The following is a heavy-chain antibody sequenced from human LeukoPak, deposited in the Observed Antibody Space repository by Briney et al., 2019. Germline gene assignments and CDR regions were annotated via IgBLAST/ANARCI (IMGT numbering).Heavy chain of an antibody. Sequence: GASVKVSCKASGYTSTSYGISWVRQAPGQGLEWMGWISAYNGNTNYAQKLQGRVTMTTDTSTSTAYMELRSLRSDDTAVYYCATSEWRADRFDYWGQGTLVTVSS. J-gene: IGHJ4*02. D-gene: IGHD2-8*01. CDR1: GYTSTSYG. CDR3: ATSEWRADRFDY. CDR2: ISAYNGNT. V-gene: IGHV1-18*01.